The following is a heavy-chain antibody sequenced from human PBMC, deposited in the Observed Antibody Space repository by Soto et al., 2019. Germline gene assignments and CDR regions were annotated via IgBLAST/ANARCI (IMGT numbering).Heavy chain of an antibody. CDR1: GGPCSSYA. Sequence: QVQLVQSGAAVKTPGSSVKVSCKASGGPCSSYAISWVRQAPGQGLEWMGGIIPIFGTANYAQKFQGRVTSTADESTSPADKELSSLRSEDTAVYYCASDPPYGGDYEHPPDYYYGMDVCGQGTTVTVSS. V-gene: IGHV1-69*01. CDR3: ASDPPYGGDYEHPPDYYYGMDV. CDR2: IIPIFGTA. D-gene: IGHD4-17*01. J-gene: IGHJ6*02.